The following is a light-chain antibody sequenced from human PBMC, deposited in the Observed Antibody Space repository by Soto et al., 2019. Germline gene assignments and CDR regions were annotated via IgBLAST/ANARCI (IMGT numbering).Light chain of an antibody. CDR3: SSYTSSSIDYV. J-gene: IGLJ1*01. Sequence: QSALTQPASVSGSPGQSITISCTGTSSDVGGYNYVSWYQQHPGKAPKLMIYEVSNRSSGVSNRFSGSKSGNTASLTISGLQAEDEADYYCSSYTSSSIDYVFATGTKLTVL. CDR1: SSDVGGYNY. CDR2: EVS. V-gene: IGLV2-14*01.